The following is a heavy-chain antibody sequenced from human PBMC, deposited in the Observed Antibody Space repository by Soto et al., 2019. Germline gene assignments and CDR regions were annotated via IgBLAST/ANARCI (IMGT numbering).Heavy chain of an antibody. D-gene: IGHD2-15*01. V-gene: IGHV3-7*01. Sequence: EVQLMESGGGLVQPGGSLRLSCAASGFTLSYYWMSWVRQAPGKGLEWVANIKEDGSEKYYVDSVKGRFTISRDNAQNSVFLQMNSLRVEGTAIYYCARDCSGGSCQYWGQGTLVTVSS. CDR1: GFTLSYYW. J-gene: IGHJ4*02. CDR3: ARDCSGGSCQY. CDR2: IKEDGSEK.